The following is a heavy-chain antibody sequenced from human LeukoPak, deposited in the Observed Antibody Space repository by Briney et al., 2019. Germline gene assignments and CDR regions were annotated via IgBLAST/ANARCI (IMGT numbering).Heavy chain of an antibody. CDR1: GFTFSSYW. V-gene: IGHV3-74*01. J-gene: IGHJ4*02. CDR2: INTDGSST. CDR3: ATGHQTIVVVVY. D-gene: IGHD2-2*01. Sequence: PGGSLRLSCAASGFTFSSYWMHWVRQAPGKGLVWVSRINTDGSSTSYADSVKGRFTISRDNAKNTLYLQMNSLRAEDTAVYYCATGHQTIVVVVYWGQGTLVTVSS.